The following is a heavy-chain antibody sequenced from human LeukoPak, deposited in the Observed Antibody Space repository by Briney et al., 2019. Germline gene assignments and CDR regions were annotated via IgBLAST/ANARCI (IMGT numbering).Heavy chain of an antibody. CDR1: GGSVSSSSSY. D-gene: IGHD1-7*01. J-gene: IGHJ6*03. V-gene: IGHV4-39*01. Sequence: SETLSLTCTVSGGSVSSSSSYWAWIRQPPGRGLECMGSVYYSGTTYYNTSLESRVTIAEDTSRNRFSLMLSSVTAADTAVYYCVRQNSDYYYYYLDVWGEGTTVIFSS. CDR2: VYYSGTT. CDR3: VRQNSDYYYYYLDV.